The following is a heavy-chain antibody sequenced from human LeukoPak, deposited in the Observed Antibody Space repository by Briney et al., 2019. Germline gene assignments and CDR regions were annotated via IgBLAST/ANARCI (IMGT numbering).Heavy chain of an antibody. CDR2: ISYDGSNK. J-gene: IGHJ4*02. V-gene: IGHV3-30*18. CDR1: GFTFSSYG. Sequence: GGSLRLSCAATGFTFSSYGMHWVRQAPGKGLEWVAVISYDGSNKYYADSVKGRFTISRDNSKNTLYLQMNSLRAEDTAVYYCAKGGYNFDYWGQGTLVTVSS. CDR3: AKGGYNFDY. D-gene: IGHD5-18*01.